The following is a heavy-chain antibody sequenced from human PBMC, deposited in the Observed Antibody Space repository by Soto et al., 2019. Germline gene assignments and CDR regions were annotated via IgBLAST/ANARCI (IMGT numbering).Heavy chain of an antibody. CDR2: IYDSGST. V-gene: IGHV4-30-2*01. CDR1: GDSISRGGYS. J-gene: IGHJ3*02. Sequence: ASETLCLTCAVSGDSISRGGYSWTWIRQPPGKALEWIGNIYDSGSTSYNPSLKSRVTMSVDTSKNQFSLRLTSVTAADTAVYYCATYRKFFQIWGQGTKVTVSS. CDR3: ATYRKFFQI.